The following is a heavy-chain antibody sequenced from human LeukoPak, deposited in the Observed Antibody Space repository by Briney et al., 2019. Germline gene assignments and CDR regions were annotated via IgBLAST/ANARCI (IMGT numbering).Heavy chain of an antibody. Sequence: PSEILSLTCAVYGGSFSAYYWSWIRQPPGKGLEWIGEINHSGSTNYNPSLKSRVTISLDTSKNQFSLKLSSVTAADTAVYYCAGGGYCGGDCYENDAFDIWGQGTMVTVSS. CDR3: AGGGYCGGDCYENDAFDI. J-gene: IGHJ3*02. CDR1: GGSFSAYY. CDR2: INHSGST. V-gene: IGHV4-34*01. D-gene: IGHD2-21*02.